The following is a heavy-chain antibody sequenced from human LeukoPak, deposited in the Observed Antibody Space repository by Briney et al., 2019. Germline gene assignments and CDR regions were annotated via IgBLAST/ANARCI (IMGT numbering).Heavy chain of an antibody. V-gene: IGHV4-34*01. CDR3: ARDRDSSGYYPFDY. D-gene: IGHD3-22*01. CDR2: INHSGST. Sequence: PSETLSLTCAVYGGSFSGYYWSWIRQPPGKGPEWIGEINHSGSTNYNPSLKSRVTISVDTSKNQFSLKLSSVTAADTAVYYCARDRDSSGYYPFDYWGQGTLVTVSS. CDR1: GGSFSGYY. J-gene: IGHJ4*02.